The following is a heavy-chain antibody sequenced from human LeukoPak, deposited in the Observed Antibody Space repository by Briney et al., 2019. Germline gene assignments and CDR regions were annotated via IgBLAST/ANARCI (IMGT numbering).Heavy chain of an antibody. CDR3: AKESMWTTVTHELDY. V-gene: IGHV3-53*01. D-gene: IGHD4-17*01. CDR1: GFTVSGNY. CDR2: IYSGGDT. J-gene: IGHJ4*02. Sequence: GGSLRLSCAASGFTVSGNYMSWVRQAPGKGLECVAVIYSGGDTYYADSVKGRFTISRDKSKNTLYLQMNSLRVEDTAAYYCAKESMWTTVTHELDYWGQGTLVTVSS.